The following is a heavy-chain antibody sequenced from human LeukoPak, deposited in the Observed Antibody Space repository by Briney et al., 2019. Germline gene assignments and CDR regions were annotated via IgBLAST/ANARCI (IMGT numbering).Heavy chain of an antibody. D-gene: IGHD1-1*01. CDR2: ISGSGGST. CDR1: GFTFSSYA. CDR3: ARVQRGGGTSRWFDP. J-gene: IGHJ5*02. V-gene: IGHV3-23*01. Sequence: GGSLRLSCAASGFTFSSYAMSWVRQAPGKGLEWVSAISGSGGSTYYADSVKGRFTISRDNSKNTLYLQMNSLRVEDTAVYYCARVQRGGGTSRWFDPWGQGTLVIVSS.